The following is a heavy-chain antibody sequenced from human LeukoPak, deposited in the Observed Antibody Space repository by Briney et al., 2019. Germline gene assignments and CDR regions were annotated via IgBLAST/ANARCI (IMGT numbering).Heavy chain of an antibody. CDR1: GGSISSSSYY. Sequence: SETLSLTCTVSGGSISSSSYYWGWIRQPPGKGLEWIGSIYYSGSTNYNPSLKSRVTISVDTSKNQFSLKLSSVTAADTAVYYCARGHWYYDFWSGYYSSARHETRFDYWGQGTLVTVSS. CDR2: IYYSGST. CDR3: ARGHWYYDFWSGYYSSARHETRFDY. J-gene: IGHJ4*02. V-gene: IGHV4-39*07. D-gene: IGHD3-3*01.